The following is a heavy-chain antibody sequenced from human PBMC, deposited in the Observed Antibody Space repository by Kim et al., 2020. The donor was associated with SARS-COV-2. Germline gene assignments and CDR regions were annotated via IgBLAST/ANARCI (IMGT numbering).Heavy chain of an antibody. CDR3: ARGRSSGYRDAFDI. CDR1: GYTFTSYG. D-gene: IGHD3-22*01. V-gene: IGHV1-18*04. CDR2: ISAYNGNT. J-gene: IGHJ3*02. Sequence: ASVKVSCKASGYTFTSYGISWVRQAPEQGLEWMGWISAYNGNTHYAQKLQGRVTMTTDTSTSTAYMELRSLRSDDTAVYYCARGRSSGYRDAFDIWGQGTMVTVSS.